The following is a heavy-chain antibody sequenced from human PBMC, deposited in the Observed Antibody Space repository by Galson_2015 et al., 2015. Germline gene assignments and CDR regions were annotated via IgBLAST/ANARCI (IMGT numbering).Heavy chain of an antibody. CDR3: ARDYYGSGSYYNPIFDY. CDR1: GFTFSSYW. J-gene: IGHJ4*02. D-gene: IGHD3-10*01. V-gene: IGHV3-7*05. Sequence: SLRLSCAASGFTFSSYWMSWVRQAPGKGLEWVANIKQDGSEKYYVDSVKGRFTISRDNAKNSLYLQMNSLRAEDTAVYYCARDYYGSGSYYNPIFDYWGQGTLVTVSS. CDR2: IKQDGSEK.